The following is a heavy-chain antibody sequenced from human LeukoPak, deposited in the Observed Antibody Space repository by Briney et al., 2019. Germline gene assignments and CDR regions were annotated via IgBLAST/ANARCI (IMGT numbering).Heavy chain of an antibody. CDR3: AKDRRYYYDCSGYSP. V-gene: IGHV3-23*01. D-gene: IGHD3-22*01. Sequence: AGSLSLSCAAYAFTFSSIAMSWDSPAQGKGLEWVSAISGSGGSTYYADSVKGRFTISRDNTKNTLDLQMDSLRDEDTSVCDSAKDRRYYYDCSGYSPWGQGTLVTVSS. J-gene: IGHJ5*02. CDR1: AFTFSSIA. CDR2: ISGSGGST.